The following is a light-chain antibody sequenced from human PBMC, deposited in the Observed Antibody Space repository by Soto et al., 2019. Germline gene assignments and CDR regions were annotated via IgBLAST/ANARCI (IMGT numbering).Light chain of an antibody. CDR3: QHYNSYSEA. J-gene: IGKJ1*01. V-gene: IGKV1-5*03. CDR2: KAS. Sequence: IQLTKSPSTLSASVGDSVTITCRASQTISSWLAWYQQKPGKAPKLLIYKASTLKSGVPSRFRGSGSGTEFTLTISRLQPDDFETYYCQHYNSYSEAFGQGTKVDIK. CDR1: QTISSW.